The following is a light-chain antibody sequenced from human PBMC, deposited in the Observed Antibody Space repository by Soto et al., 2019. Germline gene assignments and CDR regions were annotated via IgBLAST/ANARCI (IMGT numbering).Light chain of an antibody. J-gene: IGLJ1*01. CDR3: SSYTGSTTLGV. CDR1: SSDVGGYNY. Sequence: LSQPASVSGSPGQSITISCTGTSSDVGGYNYVSWYQQHPGKAPKLMIYDVTNRPSGVSNRFSGSKSGNTASLTISGLQAEDEADYYCSSYTGSTTLGVFGTGTKVTVL. V-gene: IGLV2-14*01. CDR2: DVT.